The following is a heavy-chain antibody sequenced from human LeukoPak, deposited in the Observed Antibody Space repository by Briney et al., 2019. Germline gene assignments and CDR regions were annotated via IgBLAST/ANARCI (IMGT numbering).Heavy chain of an antibody. CDR3: ARDYQGGYGDKTVDY. D-gene: IGHD2-15*01. CDR1: GGSISSSSYY. J-gene: IGHJ4*02. CDR2: IYYSGST. Sequence: SETLSLTCTVSGGSISSSSYYWGWIRQPPGKGLEWIGSIYYSGSTYYNPSLKSRVTISVDTSKNQFSLKLSSVTAADTAVYYCARDYQGGYGDKTVDYWGEGNLVTVSS. V-gene: IGHV4-39*07.